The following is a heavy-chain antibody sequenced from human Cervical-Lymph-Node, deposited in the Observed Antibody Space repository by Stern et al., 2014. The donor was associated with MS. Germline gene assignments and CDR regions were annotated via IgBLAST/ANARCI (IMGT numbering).Heavy chain of an antibody. CDR2: IIPSGGST. CDR1: GYSFITYY. D-gene: IGHD6-19*01. V-gene: IGHV1-46*01. J-gene: IGHJ4*02. CDR3: ALLVAGTLNADY. Sequence: DQLVESGAELKQPGASVKVSCKASGYSFITYYVHWVRQAPGQGLEWMGLIIPSGGSTTYAQKFQGRVPMTRDTSTSTVYMELSSLRSEDTAVYYCALLVAGTLNADYWGQGTLVTVSS.